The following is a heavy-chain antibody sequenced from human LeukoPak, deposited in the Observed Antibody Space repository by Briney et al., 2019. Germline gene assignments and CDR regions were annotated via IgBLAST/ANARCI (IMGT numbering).Heavy chain of an antibody. CDR2: INHSGST. CDR3: ARDNVDDSSAYYPDYFDY. J-gene: IGHJ4*02. D-gene: IGHD3-22*01. Sequence: SETLSLTCAVYGGSFSGYYWSWIRQPPGKGLEWIGEINHSGSTNYNPSLKSRVTISADTSKNQFSLKLNSVTAADTAVYFCARDNVDDSSAYYPDYFDYWGQGTLVTVSS. CDR1: GGSFSGYY. V-gene: IGHV4-34*01.